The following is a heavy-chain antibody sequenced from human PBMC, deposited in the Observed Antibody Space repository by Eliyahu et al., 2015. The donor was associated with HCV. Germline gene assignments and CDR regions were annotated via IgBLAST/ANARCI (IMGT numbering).Heavy chain of an antibody. CDR3: ARGPIGGTYYDFWSGFDY. J-gene: IGHJ4*02. V-gene: IGHV3-7*03. CDR1: GFTFSXXX. CDR2: IKQDGSEK. D-gene: IGHD3-3*01. Sequence: EVQLVESGGGLVQPGGSLRLSCAASGFTFSXXXXSWVRQAPGKGLEWVANIKQDGSEKYYVDSVKGRFTISRDNIKNSLYLQMNSLRAEDTAVYYCARGPIGGTYYDFWSGFDYWGQGTLVTVSS.